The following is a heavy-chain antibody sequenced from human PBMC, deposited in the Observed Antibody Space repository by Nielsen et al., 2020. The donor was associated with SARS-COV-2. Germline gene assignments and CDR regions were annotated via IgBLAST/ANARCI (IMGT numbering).Heavy chain of an antibody. V-gene: IGHV3-30-3*01. Sequence: GGSLRLSCAASGFTFSSYAMHWVRQAPGKGLEWVAVISYDGSNKYYADSVKGRFTISRDNSKNTLYLQMNSLRAEDTAVYYCAGGSGSYSYYYGMDVWGQGTTVTVSS. CDR3: AGGSGSYSYYYGMDV. J-gene: IGHJ6*02. CDR1: GFTFSSYA. D-gene: IGHD3-10*01. CDR2: ISYDGSNK.